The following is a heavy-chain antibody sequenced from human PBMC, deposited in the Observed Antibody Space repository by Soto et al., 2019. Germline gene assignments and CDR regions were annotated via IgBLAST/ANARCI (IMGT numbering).Heavy chain of an antibody. Sequence: QVQLQESGPGLVKPSQTLSLTCTVSGGSISSGGYYWSWIRQHPGKGLEWIGYIYYSGSTYYNPSLKSRVTISVDTSKNQFSLKLSSVTAADTAVYYCAASYCTNGVCYPRNYYYYMDVWGKGTTVTVSS. D-gene: IGHD2-8*01. CDR2: IYYSGST. CDR1: GGSISSGGYY. J-gene: IGHJ6*03. CDR3: AASYCTNGVCYPRNYYYYMDV. V-gene: IGHV4-31*03.